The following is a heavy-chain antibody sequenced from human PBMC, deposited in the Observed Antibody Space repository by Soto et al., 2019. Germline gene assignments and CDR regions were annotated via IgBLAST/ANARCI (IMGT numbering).Heavy chain of an antibody. D-gene: IGHD3-10*01. J-gene: IGHJ4*02. CDR3: ANGRATYGLLTHDY. CDR2: LTGSSSNI. V-gene: IGHV3-23*01. CDR1: GFSFRNYA. Sequence: PGGSLKLSCGASGFSFRNYAMSLVRQAPGKGLEWISTLTGSSSNIYYADSVKGRFAISRDNSRNTLYLQMNSLTAEDTAVYYCANGRATYGLLTHDYWGQGTLVTVSS.